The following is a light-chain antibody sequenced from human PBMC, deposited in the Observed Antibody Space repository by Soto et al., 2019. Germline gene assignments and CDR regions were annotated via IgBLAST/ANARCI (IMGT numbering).Light chain of an antibody. CDR1: SSNIGTNY. J-gene: IGLJ2*01. Sequence: QSVLTQSPSASGTPGQRVIISCSGTSSNIGTNYVYWYQQLPGTAPKVLIYSNDKRPSGVPNRFSGSKSGTSASLAISGLRSEDEADYYCAAWDDSLSGPLFGGGTMVTVL. V-gene: IGLV1-47*01. CDR2: SND. CDR3: AAWDDSLSGPL.